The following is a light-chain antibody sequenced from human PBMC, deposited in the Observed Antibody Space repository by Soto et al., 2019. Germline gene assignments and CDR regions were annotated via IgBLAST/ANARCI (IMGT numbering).Light chain of an antibody. CDR1: QSIRSS. V-gene: IGKV1-39*01. J-gene: IGKJ5*01. Sequence: DIQMTQSPYSLSASVGDRVTITCRASQSIRSSLNWYQQKPGKAPKLLIYAASSLQSGDPSRFSGSGSGTHFTLTISSLQPEDFATYFCQQIYSTPPITFGQGTRLEIK. CDR2: AAS. CDR3: QQIYSTPPIT.